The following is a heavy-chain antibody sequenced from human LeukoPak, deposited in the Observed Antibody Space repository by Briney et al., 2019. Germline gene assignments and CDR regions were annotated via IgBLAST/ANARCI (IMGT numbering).Heavy chain of an antibody. CDR3: ASYGYSRSFDY. V-gene: IGHV4-4*07. J-gene: IGHJ4*02. CDR1: GGSISSYY. CDR2: IYTSGST. D-gene: IGHD6-13*01. Sequence: PSETLSLTCTVSGGSISSYYWSWIRQPAGKGLEWIGRIYTSGSTNYNPSLKSRVTLSVDTSKNQFSLKLSSVTAADTAVYYCASYGYSRSFDYWGQGTLVTVSS.